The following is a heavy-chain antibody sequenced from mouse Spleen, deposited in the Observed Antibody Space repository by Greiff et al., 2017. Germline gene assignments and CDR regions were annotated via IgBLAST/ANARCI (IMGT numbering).Heavy chain of an antibody. CDR1: GYSITSGYY. J-gene: IGHJ4*01. D-gene: IGHD2-4*01. CDR3: AREIYYDYDGAMDY. V-gene: IGHV3-6*01. CDR2: ISYDGSN. Sequence: EVKLMESGPGLVKPSQSLSLTCSVTGYSITSGYYWNWIRQFPGNKLEWMGYISYDGSNNYNPSLKNRISITRDTSKNQFFLKLNSVTTEDTATYYCAREIYYDYDGAMDYWGQGTSVTVSS.